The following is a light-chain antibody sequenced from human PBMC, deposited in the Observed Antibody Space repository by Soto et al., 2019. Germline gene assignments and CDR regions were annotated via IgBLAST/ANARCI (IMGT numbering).Light chain of an antibody. CDR3: QHSYSSWT. V-gene: IGKV4-1*01. J-gene: IGKJ1*01. CDR1: QNNKNY. CDR2: WAS. Sequence: DIVMTQSPDSLAVSLGERATINCKSSQNNKNYLAWYQQKAGQPPKLIIDWASTRASGVPDRFSGSGSGTDFTLTISSLQAEDVAVYYCQHSYSSWTFGQGTKVEIK.